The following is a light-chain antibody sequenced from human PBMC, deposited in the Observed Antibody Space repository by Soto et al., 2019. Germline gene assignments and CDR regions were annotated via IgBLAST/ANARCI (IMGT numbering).Light chain of an antibody. CDR1: QSISSW. V-gene: IGKV1-5*03. CDR3: QQYETYLYT. J-gene: IGKJ2*01. CDR2: KAS. Sequence: DIQMTQSPSTLSASVGDRVTITCRASQSISSWLAWYQQKPGKAPKLLIYKASNLESGVPSRFSGSGSGTEFTLTISSLQPDDFATYNCQQYETYLYTFGQGTKLEIK.